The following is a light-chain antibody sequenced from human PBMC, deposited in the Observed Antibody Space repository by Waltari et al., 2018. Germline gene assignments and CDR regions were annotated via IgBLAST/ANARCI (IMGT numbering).Light chain of an antibody. CDR2: EGS. CDR1: SSDVGSYKL. Sequence: QSALTQPASVSGSPGQSITISCTGTSSDVGSYKLVSWYQQHPGKAPKLMIYEGSNRPSGISHRFSGSKSGNTASLTISGLQAEDEADYYCCSYAVGAIYVFGTGTKVTVL. V-gene: IGLV2-23*01. J-gene: IGLJ1*01. CDR3: CSYAVGAIYV.